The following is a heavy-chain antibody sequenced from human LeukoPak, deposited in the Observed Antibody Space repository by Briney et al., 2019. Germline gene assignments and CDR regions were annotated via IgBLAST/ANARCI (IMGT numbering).Heavy chain of an antibody. J-gene: IGHJ4*02. CDR1: GGSVSSGSYY. V-gene: IGHV4-61*01. D-gene: IGHD3/OR15-3a*01. CDR3: ARDLKVGLIDY. CDR2: IYYSGST. Sequence: SETLSLTCTVSGGSVSSGSYYWSWIRQPPGKGLEWIGYIYYSGSTNYNPSLKSRVTISVDTSKNQFSLKLSSVTAADTAVYYCARDLKVGLIDYWGQGTLVTVSS.